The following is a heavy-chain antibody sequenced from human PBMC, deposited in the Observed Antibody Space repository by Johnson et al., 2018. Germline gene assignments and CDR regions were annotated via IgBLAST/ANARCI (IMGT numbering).Heavy chain of an antibody. D-gene: IGHD3-10*01. Sequence: QVQLQESGPGLVKPSETLSLMCTVSGGSIGNHYWSWIRQPPRKGLEWIGYIHYTGRTNYNPSLKSRVTISIDTSKKQFSLKVSPVTDWDTAIYYFARVSGVLVDRAPHYYRDVGGKGTTVTVSS. V-gene: IGHV4-59*11. CDR2: IHYTGRT. J-gene: IGHJ6*03. CDR1: GGSIGNHY. CDR3: ARVSGVLVDRAPHYYRDV.